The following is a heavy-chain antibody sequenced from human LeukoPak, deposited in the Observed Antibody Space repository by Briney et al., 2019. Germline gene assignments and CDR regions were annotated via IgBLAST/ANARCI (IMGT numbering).Heavy chain of an antibody. CDR3: ASTLCRGGSCYSYFQH. J-gene: IGHJ1*01. D-gene: IGHD2-15*01. CDR1: GFTFSSYW. Sequence: GGSLRLSCAASGFTFSSYWISWVRQAPGKGLEWVANIKQDGSEKYYVDSVKGRFTISRDNAKSSLYLQMSSLRAEDTAVFYCASTLCRGGSCYSYFQHWGQGNLVTVSS. CDR2: IKQDGSEK. V-gene: IGHV3-7*01.